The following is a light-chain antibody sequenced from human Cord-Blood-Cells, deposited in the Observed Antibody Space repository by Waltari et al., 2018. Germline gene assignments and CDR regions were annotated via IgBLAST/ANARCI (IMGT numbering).Light chain of an antibody. J-gene: IGLJ2*01. CDR1: SSDAGGYNH. CDR2: DVS. CDR3: SSYTSSSTVV. Sequence: QSALTQPASASGSPGQSTTLPCTGTSSDAGGYNHVSVYQTHPSQAPKLTIYDVSNRPSVVSNRFSGSKSVNTASLTISGLQAEDEADYYCSSYTSSSTVVFGGGTKLTVL. V-gene: IGLV2-14*01.